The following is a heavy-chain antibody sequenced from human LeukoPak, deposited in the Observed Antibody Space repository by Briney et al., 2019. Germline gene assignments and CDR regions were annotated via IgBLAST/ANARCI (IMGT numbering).Heavy chain of an antibody. CDR2: IYYSGST. CDR1: GGSITSYY. Sequence: SETLSLTCTVSGGSITSYYWSWIRQPPGKGLECIGYIYYSGSTYYNPSLKSRVTISVDTSKNQFSLKLSSVTAADTAVYYCARHGDYWGQGTLVTVSS. V-gene: IGHV4-59*08. CDR3: ARHGDY. J-gene: IGHJ4*02.